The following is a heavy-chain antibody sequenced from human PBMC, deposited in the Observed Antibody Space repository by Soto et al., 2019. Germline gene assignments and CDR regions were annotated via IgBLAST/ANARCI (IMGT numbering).Heavy chain of an antibody. V-gene: IGHV2-5*02. J-gene: IGHJ6*02. CDR1: GFSLSTSEVG. D-gene: IGHD2-21*02. Sequence: TGPTLVNATQTVRQTCTFSGFSLSTSEVGVGWIRQPPGKALEWLALTYWDDDKRYSPSLRSRLTISKDTSKNQVVLTMTNMDPVDTATYYCIQSRCGGDCLQSYASHYYYGMDVWGQGTTVTVSS. CDR3: IQSRCGGDCLQSYASHYYYGMDV. CDR2: TYWDDDK.